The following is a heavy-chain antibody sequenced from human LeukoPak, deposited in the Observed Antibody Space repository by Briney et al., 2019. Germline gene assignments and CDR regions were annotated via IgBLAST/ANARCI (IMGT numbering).Heavy chain of an antibody. Sequence: EASVKVSCKASGGTFSSYAISWVRQAPGQGLEWMGRIIPILGIANYAQKFQGRVTITADKSTSTAYMELSSLRSEDTAVYYCARDSASYYGSTGEYWGQGTLVTVSS. CDR2: IIPILGIA. J-gene: IGHJ4*02. V-gene: IGHV1-69*04. CDR1: GGTFSSYA. D-gene: IGHD3-22*01. CDR3: ARDSASYYGSTGEY.